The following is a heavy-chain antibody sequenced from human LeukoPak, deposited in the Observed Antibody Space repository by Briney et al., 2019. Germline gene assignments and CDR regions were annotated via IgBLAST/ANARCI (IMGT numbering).Heavy chain of an antibody. J-gene: IGHJ2*01. CDR2: ISGSGGST. V-gene: IGHV3-23*01. CDR3: AKFRSYGSGSYPRRYFDL. CDR1: GFTFSDYN. D-gene: IGHD3-10*01. Sequence: GGSLRLSCAASGFTFSDYNMNWVRQAPGKGLEWVSAISGSGGSTYYADSVKGRFTISRDNSKNTLYLQMNSLRAEDTAVYYCAKFRSYGSGSYPRRYFDLWGRGTLVTVSS.